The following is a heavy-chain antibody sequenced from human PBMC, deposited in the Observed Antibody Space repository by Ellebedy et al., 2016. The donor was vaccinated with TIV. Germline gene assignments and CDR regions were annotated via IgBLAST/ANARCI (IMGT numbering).Heavy chain of an antibody. CDR1: GYTFTAYY. V-gene: IGHV1-8*02. D-gene: IGHD3-3*02. J-gene: IGHJ6*02. CDR2: MNGNSGQT. CDR3: ARHFPGFGLDL. Sequence: ASVKVSXKASGYTFTAYYMHWVRQASGQGLEWMGWMNGNSGQTVYAQKFEGRVTMTRDTSTSTAYLDLSSLRSEDTAMYYCARHFPGFGLDLWGQGTTVTVSS.